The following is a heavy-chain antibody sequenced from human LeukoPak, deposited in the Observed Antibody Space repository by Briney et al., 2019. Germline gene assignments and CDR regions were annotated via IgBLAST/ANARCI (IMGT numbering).Heavy chain of an antibody. CDR3: AREAAAAGENYFDY. V-gene: IGHV1-18*01. CDR1: GYTFTTYN. J-gene: IGHJ4*02. D-gene: IGHD6-13*01. Sequence: ASVKVSCKASGYTFTTYNINWVRQAPGQGLEWMGWISGYNGNTNYAQKFQGRVTMTRDTSISTAYMELSRLRSDDTAVYYCAREAAAAGENYFDYWGQGTLVTVSS. CDR2: ISGYNGNT.